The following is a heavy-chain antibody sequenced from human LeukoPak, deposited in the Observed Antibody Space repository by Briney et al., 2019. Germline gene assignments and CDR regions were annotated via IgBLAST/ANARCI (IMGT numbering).Heavy chain of an antibody. CDR3: AKGKITMVRGVMTSGNYYYYMDV. Sequence: GATVKISCKASGYTFTDYYMHWVQQAPGKGLEWMGRVDPEDGETIYAEKFQGRVTITADTSTDTAYMELSSLRSEDTAVYYCAKGKITMVRGVMTSGNYYYYMDVWGKGTTVTVSS. CDR2: VDPEDGET. V-gene: IGHV1-69-2*01. CDR1: GYTFTDYY. D-gene: IGHD3-10*01. J-gene: IGHJ6*03.